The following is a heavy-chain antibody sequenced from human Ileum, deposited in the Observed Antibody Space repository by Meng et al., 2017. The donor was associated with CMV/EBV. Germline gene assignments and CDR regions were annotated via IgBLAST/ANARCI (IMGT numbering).Heavy chain of an antibody. CDR1: GDSISTGDYY. CDR3: ARVRGLFRYFDY. V-gene: IGHV4-30-4*08. J-gene: IGHJ4*02. Sequence: SETLSLTCTVSGDSISTGDYYWTWIRQPPGKGLEWIGYIYYSGSTYYNPSLKRRLTISVDTSKNQFSLKLTSVTAADTAVYYCARVRGLFRYFDYWGQGSLVTVSS. CDR2: IYYSGST.